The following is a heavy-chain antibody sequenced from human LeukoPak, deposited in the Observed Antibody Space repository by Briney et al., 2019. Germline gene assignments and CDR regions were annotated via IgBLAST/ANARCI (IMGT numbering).Heavy chain of an antibody. CDR3: AKDRGGYDSNPRYYFDY. Sequence: PGGSLRLSCAASGFTFSSYAMHWVRQAPGKGLEWVAVISYDGSNKYYADSVKGRFTISRDNSKNTLYLQMNSLRAEDTAVYYCAKDRGGYDSNPRYYFDYWGQGTLVTVSS. CDR2: ISYDGSNK. CDR1: GFTFSSYA. V-gene: IGHV3-30*04. D-gene: IGHD3-22*01. J-gene: IGHJ4*02.